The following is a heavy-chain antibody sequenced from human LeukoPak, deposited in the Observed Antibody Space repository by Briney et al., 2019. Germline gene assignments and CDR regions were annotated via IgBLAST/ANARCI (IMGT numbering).Heavy chain of an antibody. CDR3: ARDCSGGSCYGY. CDR1: GFTFSAYA. D-gene: IGHD2-15*01. CDR2: ISANGATT. J-gene: IGHJ4*02. V-gene: IGHV3-23*01. Sequence: GGSLRLSCAASGFTFSAYAVRWVRQAPGKGLEWVSAISANGATTYYADSVKGRFTISRDNAKNSLYLQMNSLRAEDTAVYYCARDCSGGSCYGYWGQGTLVTVSS.